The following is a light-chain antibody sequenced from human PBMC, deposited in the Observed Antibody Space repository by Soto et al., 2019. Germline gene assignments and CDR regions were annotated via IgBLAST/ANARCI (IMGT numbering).Light chain of an antibody. V-gene: IGLV2-14*03. Sequence: QSALTQPASVSGSPGQSITISCTGTSSGVGGFNSVSWYQLRPGTAPKLILYDVVDRPSGVSYRFSGSKSGNTASLTISGLQAADEADYFCSSYTSTMTNVFVSGTKVTVL. CDR3: SSYTSTMTNV. CDR2: DVV. J-gene: IGLJ1*01. CDR1: SSGVGGFNS.